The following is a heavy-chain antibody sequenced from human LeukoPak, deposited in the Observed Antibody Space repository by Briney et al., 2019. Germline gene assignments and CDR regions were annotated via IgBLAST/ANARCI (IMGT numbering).Heavy chain of an antibody. J-gene: IGHJ4*02. CDR2: MRPGGSGK. CDR1: GFTFSSYL. V-gene: IGHV3-7*05. D-gene: IGHD2-15*01. CDR3: AKAYCSGVSCYVRGFDY. Sequence: GGSLRLSCAASGFTFSSYLMIWVRQAPGKGLEWVAGMRPGGSGKSYVDSVKGRFSISRDNAKNSLYLQMDSLRAEDTAVYYCAKAYCSGVSCYVRGFDYWGQGTLVTVSS.